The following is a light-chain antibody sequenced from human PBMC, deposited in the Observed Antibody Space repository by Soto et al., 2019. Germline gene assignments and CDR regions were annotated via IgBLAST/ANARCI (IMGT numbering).Light chain of an antibody. CDR1: QSITNW. CDR2: DAS. CDR3: QHYITYPWA. V-gene: IGKV1-5*01. Sequence: DIQMTQTPSTLSASVGDRVTITCRASQSITNWLAWYQQKPGKAPKVLIYDASILESGVPSRFSGSGSGTEFTLTISSLRPDDFATYYCQHYITYPWAFGQGTKV. J-gene: IGKJ1*01.